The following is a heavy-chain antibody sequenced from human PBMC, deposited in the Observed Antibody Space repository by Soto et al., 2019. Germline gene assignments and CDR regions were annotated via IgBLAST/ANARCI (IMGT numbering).Heavy chain of an antibody. J-gene: IGHJ6*02. V-gene: IGHV4-39*01. Sequence: PWETLSLTCTVSGGSISSSSYYWGWIRQPPGKGLEWIGSIYYSGSTYYNPSLKSRVTISVDTSKNQFSLKLSSVTAADTAVYYCAKMSIAARLYYYYGMDVWGQGTTVTVSS. CDR1: GGSISSSSYY. D-gene: IGHD6-6*01. CDR2: IYYSGST. CDR3: AKMSIAARLYYYYGMDV.